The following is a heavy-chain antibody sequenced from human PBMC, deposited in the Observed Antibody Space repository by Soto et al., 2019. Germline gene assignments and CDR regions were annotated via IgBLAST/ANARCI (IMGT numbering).Heavy chain of an antibody. J-gene: IGHJ4*02. V-gene: IGHV3-30*09. D-gene: IGHD3-16*01. CDR3: ASAQTYGRGTFDY. CDR1: GLTFGSYT. Sequence: QVQLVESGGGVAQPGGSLRLSCAASGLTFGSYTVHWVRQAPGNGLEWVEVISKDVGEEYYADPVKGRFAISRDNSTNTLYLQMSSLITEDTALYYCASAQTYGRGTFDYWGQGTLVTVSS. CDR2: ISKDVGEE.